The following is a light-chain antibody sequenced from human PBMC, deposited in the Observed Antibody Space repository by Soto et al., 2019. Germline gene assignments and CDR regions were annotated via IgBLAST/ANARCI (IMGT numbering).Light chain of an antibody. J-gene: IGKJ4*01. CDR2: DAS. CDR3: HQYSRYTLT. V-gene: IGKV1-5*01. Sequence: DIQMTQSPSTLSASVGDRVTIACRASQSISSYLAWYQRPPGKAPKLLIYDASNLETGVPSRFSGSGSGREFALTSSSLQPDDFANYYCHQYSRYTLTFGGGTKVQI. CDR1: QSISSY.